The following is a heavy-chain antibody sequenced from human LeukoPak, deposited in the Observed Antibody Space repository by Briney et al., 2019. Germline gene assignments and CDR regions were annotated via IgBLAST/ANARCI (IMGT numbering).Heavy chain of an antibody. V-gene: IGHV1-2*04. J-gene: IGHJ6*04. Sequence: ASVRVSCKPSGYTFTGYYVHWVRQAPGQGLEWMGWINPNSGGTNYAQKFQGWVTMTRDTSISTGYMELSRLRSDDTAVYYGARDTGSSSSYFYGMDVWGEGTTVTVSS. CDR2: INPNSGGT. D-gene: IGHD6-6*01. CDR3: ARDTGSSSSYFYGMDV. CDR1: GYTFTGYY.